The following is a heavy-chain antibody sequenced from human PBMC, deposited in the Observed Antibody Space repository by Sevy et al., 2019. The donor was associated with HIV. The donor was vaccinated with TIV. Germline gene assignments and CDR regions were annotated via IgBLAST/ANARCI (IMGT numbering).Heavy chain of an antibody. CDR2: IYYSGST. CDR1: GGSISSGGYY. CDR3: ARDRSTAFDI. Sequence: SETLSLTCTVSGGSISSGGYYWSWIRQHPGKGPEWIGYIYYSGSTYYNPSLKSRVTISVDTSKNQFSLKLSSVTAADTAVYYCARDRSTAFDIWGQGTMVTVSS. J-gene: IGHJ3*02. V-gene: IGHV4-31*03.